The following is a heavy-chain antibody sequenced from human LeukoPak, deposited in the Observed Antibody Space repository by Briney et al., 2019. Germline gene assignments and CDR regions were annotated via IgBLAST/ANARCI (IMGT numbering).Heavy chain of an antibody. V-gene: IGHV3-33*01. J-gene: IGHJ4*02. CDR1: GFTFSSYG. D-gene: IGHD6-13*01. Sequence: GGSLRLSCAASGFTFSSYGIHWVRQAPGKGLEWVAVILSDGSKEFYTDSVKGRFTTSRDNAKNSLFLQMDSLRAEDTTLYYCARDEHHLVQGYYFDYWGQGTLVTVSS. CDR3: ARDEHHLVQGYYFDY. CDR2: ILSDGSKE.